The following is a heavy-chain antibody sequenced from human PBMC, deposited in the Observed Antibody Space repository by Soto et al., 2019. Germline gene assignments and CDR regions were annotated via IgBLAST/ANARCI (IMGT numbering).Heavy chain of an antibody. J-gene: IGHJ4*02. CDR3: ARAGYCSGGSCYSSGLHYLGGSGPIDY. CDR1: GGTFSSYT. D-gene: IGHD2-15*01. V-gene: IGHV1-69*02. Sequence: ASVKVSCKASGGTFSSYTISWVRQAPGQGLEWMGRIIPILGIANYAQKFQGRVTITADKSTSTAYMELSSLRSEDTAVYYCARAGYCSGGSCYSSGLHYLGGSGPIDYWGQGTLVTVSS. CDR2: IIPILGIA.